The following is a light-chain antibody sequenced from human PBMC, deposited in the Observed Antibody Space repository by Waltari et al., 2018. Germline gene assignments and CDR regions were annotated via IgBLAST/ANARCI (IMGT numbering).Light chain of an antibody. CDR2: GAS. CDR3: LQHSDYPFT. Sequence: DIQLTQSPSSLSPSIGDRVTITCRASQGIRNDLGWYQQKPGRAPRRLIYGASTLQTGVPSRFSGSGSGTDFTLTISSLQPEDLATYYCLQHSDYPFTFGPGTKVHVK. J-gene: IGKJ3*01. V-gene: IGKV1-17*01. CDR1: QGIRND.